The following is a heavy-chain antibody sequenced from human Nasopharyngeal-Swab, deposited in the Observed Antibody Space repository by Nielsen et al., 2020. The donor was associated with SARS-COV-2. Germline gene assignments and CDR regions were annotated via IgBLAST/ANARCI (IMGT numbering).Heavy chain of an antibody. CDR2: ISSSSSYI. D-gene: IGHD3-9*01. J-gene: IGHJ6*02. Sequence: GGSLRLSCAASGFTFSSYNMNWVRQAPGKGLEWVSSISSSSSYIYYADSVKGRFTISRDNAKNSLYLQMNSPRAEDTAVYYCARGCVLTGPSCYYYGMDVWGQGTTVTVSS. CDR1: GFTFSSYN. CDR3: ARGCVLTGPSCYYYGMDV. V-gene: IGHV3-21*01.